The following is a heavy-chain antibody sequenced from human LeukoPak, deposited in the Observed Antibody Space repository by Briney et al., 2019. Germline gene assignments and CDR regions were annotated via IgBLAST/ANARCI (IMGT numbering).Heavy chain of an antibody. CDR2: ISSSSSIT. J-gene: IGHJ6*04. V-gene: IGHV3-48*03. Sequence: PGGSLRLSCAASGFTFSSYEMNWVRQAPGKGLEWVSYISSSSSITHYADSVKGRFTISRDNPKNSLYLQMNSLRAEDTAVYYCAELGITMIGGVWGKGTTVTISS. CDR1: GFTFSSYE. CDR3: AELGITMIGGV. D-gene: IGHD3-10*02.